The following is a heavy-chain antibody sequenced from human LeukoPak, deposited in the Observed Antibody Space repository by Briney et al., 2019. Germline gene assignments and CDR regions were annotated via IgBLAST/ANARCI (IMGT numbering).Heavy chain of an antibody. D-gene: IGHD3-9*01. Sequence: GASVKVSCKASGYTFTSYGISWVRQAPGQGLEWMGWISAYNGNTNYAQKFQGRVTITADESTSTAYMELSSLRSEDTAVYYCARGDDILTGYSYGGYGMDVWGQGTTVTVSS. CDR3: ARGDDILTGYSYGGYGMDV. CDR2: ISAYNGNT. J-gene: IGHJ6*02. CDR1: GYTFTSYG. V-gene: IGHV1-18*01.